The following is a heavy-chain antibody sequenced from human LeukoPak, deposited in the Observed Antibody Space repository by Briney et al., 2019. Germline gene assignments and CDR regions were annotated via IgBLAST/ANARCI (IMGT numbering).Heavy chain of an antibody. CDR2: IYYTGST. D-gene: IGHD3-22*01. V-gene: IGHV4-59*08. CDR3: ARVANNGYYFFDY. CDR1: GGSISSYY. J-gene: IGHJ4*02. Sequence: PSETLSLTCTVSGGSISSYYWSWIRLPPGKGLEWIGYIYYTGSTNYNPSLKNRVTISVDTSKNQFSLRLSSVTAADTAVYYCARVANNGYYFFDYWGQGTLVTVSS.